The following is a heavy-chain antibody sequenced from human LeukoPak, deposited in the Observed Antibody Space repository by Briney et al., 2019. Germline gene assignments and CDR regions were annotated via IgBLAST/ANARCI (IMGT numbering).Heavy chain of an antibody. CDR2: ISGSGGST. J-gene: IGHJ6*02. V-gene: IGHV3-23*01. D-gene: IGHD1-26*01. Sequence: GGSLRLSCAASGFTFSSAWMSWVRQAPGKGLEWVSAISGSGGSTYYADSVKGRFTISRDNSKNTLYLQMNSLRAEDTAVYYCAKDRRVVAAKYYYYYGMDVWGQGTTVTVSS. CDR1: GFTFSSAW. CDR3: AKDRRVVAAKYYYYYGMDV.